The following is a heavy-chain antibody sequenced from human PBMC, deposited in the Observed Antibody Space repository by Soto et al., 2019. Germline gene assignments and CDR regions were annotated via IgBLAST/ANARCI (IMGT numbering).Heavy chain of an antibody. CDR1: GDSVSSNSAA. V-gene: IGHV6-1*01. J-gene: IGHJ6*02. D-gene: IGHD4-17*01. Sequence: SQTLSLTCAISGDSVSSNSAAWNWIRQSPSRGLEWLGRTYYRSKWYNDYAVSVKRRITIKPDTSKNQLSLQRNSVAPEDTAVYYCARDSNYGGNSFYYYYGMDVWGQGTTGTVS. CDR3: ARDSNYGGNSFYYYYGMDV. CDR2: TYYRSKWYN.